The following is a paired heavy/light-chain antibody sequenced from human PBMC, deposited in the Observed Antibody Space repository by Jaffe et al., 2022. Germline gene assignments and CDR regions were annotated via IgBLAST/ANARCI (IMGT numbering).Light chain of an antibody. V-gene: IGKV3D-15*03. Sequence: EIVMTQSPATLSVSPGERATLSCRASQSVSSNLAWYQQKPGQAPRLLIYGASIRATGIPARFSGSGSGTEFTLTISILQSEDFAVYYCQQYNNWLALTFGGGTKVEIK. J-gene: IGKJ4*01. CDR2: GAS. CDR3: QQYNNWLALT. CDR1: QSVSSN.
Heavy chain of an antibody. J-gene: IGHJ6*03. CDR1: GGSISSGSYF. D-gene: IGHD2-21*02. V-gene: IGHV4-61*02. CDR2: VYTSGST. CDR3: ARDFFGGNSNSLGYYYYYMDV. Sequence: QVQLQESGPGLVKPSQTLSLTCTVSGGSISSGSYFWSWIRQPAGKGLEWIGRVYTSGSTNYNPSLKSRVTISVDTSKNQFSLKLSSVTAADTAVYYCARDFFGGNSNSLGYYYYYMDVWGKGTTVTVSS.